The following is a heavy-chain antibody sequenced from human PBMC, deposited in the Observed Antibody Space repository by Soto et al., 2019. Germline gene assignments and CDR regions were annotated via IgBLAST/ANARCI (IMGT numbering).Heavy chain of an antibody. Sequence: QITLKESGPPLVKPTQTLTLTCTFSGFSLSTSGVGVGWIRQPPGKALEWLALIYWDDDKRYSPSLKRRLTITKDTSKNQVVLTMTNVDPVDTATYYCAHRLRVSVLLFHKYRYFDVWGRGTLVTVSS. D-gene: IGHD2-15*01. CDR1: GFSLSTSGVG. CDR2: IYWDDDK. CDR3: AHRLRVSVLLFHKYRYFDV. J-gene: IGHJ2*01. V-gene: IGHV2-5*02.